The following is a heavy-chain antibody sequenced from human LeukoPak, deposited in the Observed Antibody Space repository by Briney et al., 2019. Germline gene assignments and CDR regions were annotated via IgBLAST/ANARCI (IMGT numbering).Heavy chain of an antibody. V-gene: IGHV1-24*01. CDR2: FDPEDGET. CDR3: VAYDILTGYYGAWEL. D-gene: IGHD3-9*01. Sequence: ASVKVSCKVSGYTLTEFSMHWVRQAPGKGLEWMGGFDPEDGETIYAQKFQGRVTMTEGTSTDTAYMELSSLRSEDTAVCYCVAYDILTGYYGAWELWGQGTLVTVSS. CDR1: GYTLTEFS. J-gene: IGHJ4*02.